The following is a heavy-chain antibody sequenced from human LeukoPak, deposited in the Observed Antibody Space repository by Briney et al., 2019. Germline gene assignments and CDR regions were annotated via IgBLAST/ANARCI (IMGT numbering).Heavy chain of an antibody. CDR3: ARAGHYDSSGYYFSFDY. V-gene: IGHV1-69*06. J-gene: IGHJ4*02. CDR1: GGTFSSYA. CDR2: IIPIFGTA. Sequence: ASVKVSCKAYGGTFSSYAISWVRQAPGQGLEWMGGIIPIFGTANYAQKFQGRVTITADKSTSTAYMELSSLRSEDTAVYYCARAGHYDSSGYYFSFDYWGQGTLVTVSS. D-gene: IGHD3-22*01.